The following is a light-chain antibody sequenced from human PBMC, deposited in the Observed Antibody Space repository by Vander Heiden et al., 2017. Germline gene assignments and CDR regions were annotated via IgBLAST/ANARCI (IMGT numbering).Light chain of an antibody. J-gene: IGLJ2*01. CDR3: QSYDSTNVV. CDR1: SGRIASNY. Sequence: NLMLTQPHSVSESPGKTVTISCTGSSGRIASNYVQWYQQRPGSAPTTVIYDDYLRPSGVPDRFSASIDSSSNSASLTISGLKTEDEADYYCQSYDSTNVVFGGGTKLTVL. CDR2: DDY. V-gene: IGLV6-57*02.